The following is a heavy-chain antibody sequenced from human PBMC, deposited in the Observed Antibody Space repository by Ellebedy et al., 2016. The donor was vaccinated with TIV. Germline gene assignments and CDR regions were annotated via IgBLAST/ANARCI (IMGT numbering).Heavy chain of an antibody. V-gene: IGHV1-18*04. Sequence: ASVKVSCKASGYTFTAYYMHWVRQAPGQGPEWMGWISAYTGETRYSQKYQGRVTLTTDTSTTTAYMELRSLRSEDTAVYFCARDMVQGMVARYLWFDYWGQGNLITVSS. CDR2: ISAYTGET. CDR1: GYTFTAYY. J-gene: IGHJ4*02. D-gene: IGHD5-12*01. CDR3: ARDMVQGMVARYLWFDY.